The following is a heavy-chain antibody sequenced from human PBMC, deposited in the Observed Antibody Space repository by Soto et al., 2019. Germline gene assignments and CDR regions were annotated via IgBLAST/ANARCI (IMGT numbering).Heavy chain of an antibody. V-gene: IGHV3-48*02. CDR2: ISSSRATI. CDR1: GFAFNNYG. Sequence: GGSLRLSCTVSGFAFNNYGINWVRQAPGKGLEWVSSISSSRATIYYADSVKGRFTISRDDAKNSLYLQMNSLRDDDTAVYYCVRGRSDSLMDVWGQGTTVTVSS. J-gene: IGHJ6*02. D-gene: IGHD2-15*01. CDR3: VRGRSDSLMDV.